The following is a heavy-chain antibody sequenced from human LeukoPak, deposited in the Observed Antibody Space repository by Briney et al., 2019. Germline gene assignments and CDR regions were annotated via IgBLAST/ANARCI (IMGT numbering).Heavy chain of an antibody. CDR3: ARGGYDFWSGRLYYYYYMDV. Sequence: SETLSLTCAVYGGSFSGYYWSWIRQPPGKGLEWIGEINHSGSTNYNPSLKSRVTISVDTSKNQFSLKLSSVTAADTAVYYCARGGYDFWSGRLYYYYYMDVWGKGTTVIVSS. D-gene: IGHD3-3*01. V-gene: IGHV4-34*01. J-gene: IGHJ6*03. CDR2: INHSGST. CDR1: GGSFSGYY.